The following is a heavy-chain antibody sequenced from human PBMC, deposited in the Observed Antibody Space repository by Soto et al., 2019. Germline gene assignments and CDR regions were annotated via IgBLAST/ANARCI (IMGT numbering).Heavy chain of an antibody. D-gene: IGHD3-16*01. Sequence: GGSLRLSCAASGFTFSSYAMSWVRQAPGKGLEWVSAISGSGGSTYYADSVKGRFTISRDSSKNTLYLQVNSLRAEDTAVYYCAKDWLHLGESRTPLDYWGQGTLVTVSS. J-gene: IGHJ4*02. CDR1: GFTFSSYA. CDR3: AKDWLHLGESRTPLDY. V-gene: IGHV3-23*01. CDR2: ISGSGGST.